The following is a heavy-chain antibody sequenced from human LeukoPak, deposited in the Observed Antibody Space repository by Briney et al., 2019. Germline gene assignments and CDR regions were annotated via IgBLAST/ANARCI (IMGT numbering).Heavy chain of an antibody. Sequence: GGSLRLSCAASGFTVRANYMSWVRQAPGKGLEWVSVIDSGGGTYYADSVKGRLTISRDNSKNTLYLQMNSLRVGDTAVYYCARDTAVDCWGQGTLVTVSS. CDR1: GFTVRANY. D-gene: IGHD5-18*01. J-gene: IGHJ4*02. V-gene: IGHV3-53*01. CDR3: ARDTAVDC. CDR2: IDSGGGT.